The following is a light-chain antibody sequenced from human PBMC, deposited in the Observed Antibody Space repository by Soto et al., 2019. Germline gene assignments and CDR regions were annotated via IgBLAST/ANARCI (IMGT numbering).Light chain of an antibody. CDR3: SSYTSRSTLYVV. CDR1: SSDIGGYNY. CDR2: DVS. J-gene: IGLJ2*01. V-gene: IGLV2-14*01. Sequence: QSALTQPASVSGSPGQSITISCTGRSSDIGGYNYVSWYQQHPGKAPKLMIYDVSHRPSGVSNRFSGSKSGNTASLTISGLQAEDEADYYCSSYTSRSTLYVVFGGGTKLTVL.